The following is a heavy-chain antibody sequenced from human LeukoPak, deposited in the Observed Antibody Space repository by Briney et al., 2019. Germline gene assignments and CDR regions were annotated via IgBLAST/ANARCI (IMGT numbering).Heavy chain of an antibody. D-gene: IGHD3-22*01. J-gene: IGHJ4*02. V-gene: IGHV3-11*04. CDR2: ISSSGSTI. CDR1: GFTFSDYY. Sequence: GGSLRLSCAASGFTFSDYYMSWIRQAPGKGLEWVSYISSSGSTIYYADSVKGRFTISRDNAKNSLYLQMNGLRAEDTAVYYCAREAYYYDSSGYPTENYFDYWGQGTLVTVSS. CDR3: AREAYYYDSSGYPTENYFDY.